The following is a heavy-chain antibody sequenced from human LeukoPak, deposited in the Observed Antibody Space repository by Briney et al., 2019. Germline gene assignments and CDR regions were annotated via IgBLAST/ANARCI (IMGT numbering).Heavy chain of an antibody. V-gene: IGHV1-24*01. CDR1: GYTLSELS. J-gene: IGHJ5*02. D-gene: IGHD3-10*01. Sequence: ASVRVSCKVSGYTLSELSMHWVRQAPGKGLEWMGGFNPEEGETIYAQKLQGRVTMTEDTSTDTAYMELSSLRSEDTAVYYCATRPHHYYPRFDPWGQGTLVTVSS. CDR3: ATRPHHYYPRFDP. CDR2: FNPEEGET.